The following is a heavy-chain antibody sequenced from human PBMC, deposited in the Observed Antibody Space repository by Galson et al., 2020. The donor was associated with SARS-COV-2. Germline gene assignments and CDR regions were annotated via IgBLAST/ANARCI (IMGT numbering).Heavy chain of an antibody. D-gene: IGHD1-1*01. CDR1: GGTFSSYA. CDR2: IIPIFGTA. V-gene: IGHV1-69*13. J-gene: IGHJ4*02. CDR3: ARYTGWNDDGRMDY. Sequence: SVKVSCKASGGTFSSYAISWVRQAPGQGLEWMGGIIPIFGTANYAQKFQGRVTITADDSTSTAYMELSSLRSEDTAVYYCARYTGWNDDGRMDYLGQGTLVTGSS.